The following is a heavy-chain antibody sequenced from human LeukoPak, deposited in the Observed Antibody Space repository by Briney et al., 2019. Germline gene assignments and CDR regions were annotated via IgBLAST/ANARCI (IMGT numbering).Heavy chain of an antibody. V-gene: IGHV3-30*02. CDR3: ARGYSYGSYFDH. Sequence: GGSLRLSCAASGFTFSSYGMHWVRQAPGKGLEGVAFIRYDGSNKYYADSVKGRFTISRDNSKKTLYLQMNSLRAEDTAVYYCARGYSYGSYFDHWGQGTLVTVSS. CDR2: IRYDGSNK. J-gene: IGHJ4*02. CDR1: GFTFSSYG. D-gene: IGHD5-18*01.